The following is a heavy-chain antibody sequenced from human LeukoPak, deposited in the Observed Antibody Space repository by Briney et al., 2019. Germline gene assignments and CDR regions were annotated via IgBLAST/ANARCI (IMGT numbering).Heavy chain of an antibody. CDR1: GFTFSSYN. D-gene: IGHD6-19*01. CDR3: ARDYSSGWYTLHFDY. CDR2: ISSSSSTI. V-gene: IGHV3-48*02. J-gene: IGHJ4*02. Sequence: GGSLRLSCAASGFTFSSYNMNWVRQAPGKGLEWVSYISSSSSTIYYADSVKGRFTISRDNAKNSLYLQMNSLRDEDTAVYYCARDYSSGWYTLHFDYWGQGVRVTVSS.